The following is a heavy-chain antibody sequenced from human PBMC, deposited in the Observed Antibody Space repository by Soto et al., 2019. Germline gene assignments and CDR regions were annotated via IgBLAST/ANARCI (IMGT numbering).Heavy chain of an antibody. CDR3: ARGGQGTAAAGTETGAMFDY. D-gene: IGHD6-13*01. Sequence: SETLSLTCTVSGGSISSGGYYWSWIRQHPGKGLEWIGCIYYSGSTYYNPSLKSRVTISVDTSKNQFSLKLSSVTAADTAVYYCARGGQGTAAAGTETGAMFDYWGQGTLVTVSS. CDR2: IYYSGST. V-gene: IGHV4-31*03. J-gene: IGHJ4*02. CDR1: GGSISSGGYY.